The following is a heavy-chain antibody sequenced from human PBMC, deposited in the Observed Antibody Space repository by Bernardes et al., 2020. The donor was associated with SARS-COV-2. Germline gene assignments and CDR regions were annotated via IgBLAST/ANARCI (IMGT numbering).Heavy chain of an antibody. V-gene: IGHV4-39*01. Sequence: SETLSLTCTISGGSFRISTYYWGWIRQPPGKGLEWIGSIYYRGSGYYNTSLKSRVTISADTSKKKFSLKLNSVTAADTAAYYCVAKNFENVVAVPGGPFDHWGQGTLVTVSS. CDR3: VAKNFENVVAVPGGPFDH. D-gene: IGHD2-21*01. J-gene: IGHJ4*02. CDR1: GGSFRISTYY. CDR2: IYYRGSG.